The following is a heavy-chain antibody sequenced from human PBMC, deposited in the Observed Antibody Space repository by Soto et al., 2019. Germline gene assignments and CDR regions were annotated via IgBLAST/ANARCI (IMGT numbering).Heavy chain of an antibody. CDR2: IIPIFGTA. CDR3: ARPRSGEQPVLAYYYGMDV. V-gene: IGHV1-69*13. D-gene: IGHD1-26*01. J-gene: IGHJ6*02. CDR1: GGTFSSYA. Sequence: SVKVSCKASGGTFSSYAISRVRQAPGQGLEWMGGIIPIFGTANYAQKFQGRVTITADESTSTAYMELSSLRSEDTAVYYCARPRSGEQPVLAYYYGMDVWGQGTTVTVSS.